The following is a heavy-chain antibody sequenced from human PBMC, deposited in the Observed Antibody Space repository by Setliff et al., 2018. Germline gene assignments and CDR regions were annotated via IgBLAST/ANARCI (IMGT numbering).Heavy chain of an antibody. D-gene: IGHD3-10*01. CDR3: ARDGVFYAMDV. CDR2: ISGDGITI. Sequence: GGSLRLSCAASGFSFSYYYMSWVRQAPGKGLEWLSKISGDGITIYYADSVRGRFTISRDNAKDSLYLQMNSLRAEDTALYYCARDGVFYAMDVWGRGTTVTVLL. V-gene: IGHV3-11*04. J-gene: IGHJ6*02. CDR1: GFSFSYYY.